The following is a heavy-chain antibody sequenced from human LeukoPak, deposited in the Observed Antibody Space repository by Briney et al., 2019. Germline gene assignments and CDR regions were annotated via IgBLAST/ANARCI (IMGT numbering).Heavy chain of an antibody. J-gene: IGHJ6*02. CDR1: GFTFSSYS. D-gene: IGHD2-2*01. Sequence: GGSLRLSCAASGFTFSSYSMNWVRQAPGKGLEWVSSISSSSSYIYYADSVKGRFTISRDNAKNSLYLQMNSLRAKDTAVYYCARDSMDGYYYYYGMDVWGQGTTVTVSS. V-gene: IGHV3-21*01. CDR2: ISSSSSYI. CDR3: ARDSMDGYYYYYGMDV.